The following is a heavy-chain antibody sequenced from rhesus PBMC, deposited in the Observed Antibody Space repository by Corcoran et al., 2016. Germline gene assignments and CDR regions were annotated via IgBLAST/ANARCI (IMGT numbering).Heavy chain of an antibody. CDR3: ARGTQWVRY. Sequence: EVQLVESGGGLVQPGGSLRVSCAASGFTFSDSYMQWVRQVPGKGPGGVGCRRKKGKGGTEEYAAAGKGRFTITREDSKSIASLQMNSLKTEDTAVYYCARGTQWVRYWGQGVLVTVSS. V-gene: IGHV3-116*01. D-gene: IGHD5-42*01. CDR2: RRKKGKGGTE. CDR1: GFTFSDSY. J-gene: IGHJ4*01.